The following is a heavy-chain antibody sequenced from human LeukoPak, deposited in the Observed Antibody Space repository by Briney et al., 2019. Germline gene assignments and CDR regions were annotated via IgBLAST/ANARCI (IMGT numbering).Heavy chain of an antibody. CDR2: IYYSGST. CDR3: ARIKPFNWYDGISYFDY. J-gene: IGHJ4*02. D-gene: IGHD1-1*01. V-gene: IGHV4-39*01. Sequence: SETLSLTCTVSGGSISSSSYYWGWIRQPPGKGLEWIGSIYYSGSTYYNPSLKSRVTISVDTSKNQFSLKLSSGTAADTAVYYCARIKPFNWYDGISYFDYWGQGTLVTVSS. CDR1: GGSISSSSYY.